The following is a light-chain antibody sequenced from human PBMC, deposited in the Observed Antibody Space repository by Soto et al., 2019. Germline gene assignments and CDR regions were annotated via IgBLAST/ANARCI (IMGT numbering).Light chain of an antibody. Sequence: EIALKKSPGTLSLSPGERATLSCRASQSVSSSYLAWYQQKPRQAPRLLIYGASSRATGIPDRFSGSGSGTDFTLTISRLEPEDFAVYYCQQYGSSPLTCGQGTKVEIK. CDR1: QSVSSSY. V-gene: IGKV3-20*01. CDR3: QQYGSSPLT. CDR2: GAS. J-gene: IGKJ1*01.